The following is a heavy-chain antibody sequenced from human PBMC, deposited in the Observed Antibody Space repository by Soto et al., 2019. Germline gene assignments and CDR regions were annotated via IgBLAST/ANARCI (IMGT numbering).Heavy chain of an antibody. CDR2: ISGSGGST. CDR3: AKSPISGYDIDY. D-gene: IGHD5-12*01. V-gene: IGHV3-23*01. J-gene: IGHJ4*02. Sequence: QPGGSLRLSCAASGFTFGSYAMSWVRQAPGKGLEWVSTISGSGGSTYYADSVKGRFTISRDNSKNTLYLQMNSLRAEDTAVYYCAKSPISGYDIDYWGQGTLVTVSS. CDR1: GFTFGSYA.